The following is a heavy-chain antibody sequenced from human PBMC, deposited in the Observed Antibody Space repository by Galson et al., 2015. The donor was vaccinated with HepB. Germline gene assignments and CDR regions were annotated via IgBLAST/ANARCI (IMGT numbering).Heavy chain of an antibody. D-gene: IGHD3-10*01. CDR1: GFTFSSYN. Sequence: SLRLSCAASGFTFSSYNMNWVRQAPGQGLEWVSLISNSGSTIYYTDSVKGRFTISRDNAKNSLYLQMNSLRDEDTAVYYCARDDYGSGKAGYWGQGTPVTVSS. V-gene: IGHV3-48*02. CDR2: ISNSGSTI. J-gene: IGHJ4*02. CDR3: ARDDYGSGKAGY.